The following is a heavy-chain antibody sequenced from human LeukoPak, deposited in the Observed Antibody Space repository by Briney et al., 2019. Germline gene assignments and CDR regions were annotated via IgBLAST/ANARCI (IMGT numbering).Heavy chain of an antibody. V-gene: IGHV3-48*03. Sequence: GGSLRLSCAASGFTFSSYEMNWVRQAPGKGLEWVSYITSSGSTIYYADSVKGRFTISRDNAKNSLYPQMNSLRAEDTAVYYCAREDSSGWYRYWGQGTLVTVSS. D-gene: IGHD6-19*01. J-gene: IGHJ4*02. CDR3: AREDSSGWYRY. CDR2: ITSSGSTI. CDR1: GFTFSSYE.